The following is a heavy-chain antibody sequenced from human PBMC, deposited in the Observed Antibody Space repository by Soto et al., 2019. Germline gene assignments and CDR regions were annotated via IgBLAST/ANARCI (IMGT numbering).Heavy chain of an antibody. CDR1: GFTFSDYY. J-gene: IGHJ3*01. CDR3: ARLTYDIFANAFDV. D-gene: IGHD1-1*01. CDR2: ISRSGDST. Sequence: QVQLVESGGGLVGPGGSLSLSCAASGFTFSDYYMSWIRQAPGKGLEWLSYISRSGDSTYYAAAVKGRVTISRDNAKNTLFLHLNSRRDEDTAVYYCARLTYDIFANAFDVWGQGTMLTVSS. V-gene: IGHV3-11*01.